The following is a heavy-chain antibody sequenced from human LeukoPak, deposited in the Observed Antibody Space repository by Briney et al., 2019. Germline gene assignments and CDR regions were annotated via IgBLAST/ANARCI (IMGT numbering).Heavy chain of an antibody. V-gene: IGHV3-30*03. J-gene: IGHJ6*02. CDR1: GFTFSSYG. CDR2: ISYDGSNK. CDR3: ARINYYYYGMDV. Sequence: GRSLILSCAASGFTFSSYGMHWVRPAPGKGLEWVAVISYDGSNKYYADSVKGRFTISRDNSKNTLYLQMNSLRAEDTAVYYCARINYYYYGMDVWGQGTTVTVSS.